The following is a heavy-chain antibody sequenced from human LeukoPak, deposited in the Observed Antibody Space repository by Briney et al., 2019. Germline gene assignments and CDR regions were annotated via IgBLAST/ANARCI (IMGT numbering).Heavy chain of an antibody. D-gene: IGHD6-19*01. V-gene: IGHV3-21*04. Sequence: GGSLRLSCAASGFTFSSYSINWVRQAPGQGLEWVSSISSSSSYIYYADSVKGRFSISRDNAKNSLYLQMNSLRAEDTALYYCAKDIREYSSGWYGYYFDYWGQGTLVTVSS. CDR2: ISSSSSYI. J-gene: IGHJ4*02. CDR1: GFTFSSYS. CDR3: AKDIREYSSGWYGYYFDY.